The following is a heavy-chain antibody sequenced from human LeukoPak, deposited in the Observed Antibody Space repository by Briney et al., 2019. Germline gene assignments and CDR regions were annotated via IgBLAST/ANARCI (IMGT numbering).Heavy chain of an antibody. CDR2: ISGSAVGT. CDR3: TKDPLDY. CDR1: GFTLSSYM. J-gene: IGHJ4*02. V-gene: IGHV3-23*01. Sequence: GGSLRLSCVASGFTLSSYMMSCVRHAPGKGLEWVSGISGSAVGTFYSGSVRGRFTISRDSPKNTLYLQMNSLRVEDTAVYYCTKDPLDYWGQGTLVTVSS.